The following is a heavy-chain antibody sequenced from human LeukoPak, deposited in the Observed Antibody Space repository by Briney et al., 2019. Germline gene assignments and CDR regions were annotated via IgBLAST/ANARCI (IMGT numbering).Heavy chain of an antibody. Sequence: PGGSLRLSCAASGFTFSSYAMSWVRQAPGKGLEWVSGISGSGGSTYYADSVKGRFTISRDNSKSTLYLQMNSLRAEDTAVYYCEKGNYDFWSGSDVWGQGTTVTVSS. V-gene: IGHV3-23*01. CDR2: ISGSGGST. D-gene: IGHD3-3*01. CDR1: GFTFSSYA. J-gene: IGHJ6*02. CDR3: EKGNYDFWSGSDV.